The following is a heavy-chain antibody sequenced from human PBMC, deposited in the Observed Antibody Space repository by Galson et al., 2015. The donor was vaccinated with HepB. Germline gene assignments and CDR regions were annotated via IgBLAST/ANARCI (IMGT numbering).Heavy chain of an antibody. Sequence: SVKVSCKASGYTFTSYGISWVRQAPGQGLEWMGWVSAYNGNTNYAQKLQGRVTMTTDTSTSTAYMELRSLRSDDTAVYYCARDTHYDILTGYYRARGSDAFDIWGQGTMVTVSS. CDR1: GYTFTSYG. CDR2: VSAYNGNT. D-gene: IGHD3-9*01. J-gene: IGHJ3*02. CDR3: ARDTHYDILTGYYRARGSDAFDI. V-gene: IGHV1-18*04.